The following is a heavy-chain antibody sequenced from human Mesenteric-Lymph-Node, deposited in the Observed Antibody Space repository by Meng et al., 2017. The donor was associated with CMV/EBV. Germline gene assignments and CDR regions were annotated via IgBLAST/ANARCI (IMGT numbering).Heavy chain of an antibody. J-gene: IGHJ6*02. CDR3: ARVNPYCSGGSCYSDSIYYYYSYGMDV. Sequence: SETLSLTCAVYGGSFSGYYWSWSRPPPGKGLEWIGEINQSGSTNYNPSLKSRVTISVDTSKNQFSLTLSSVTAADTAVYYCARVNPYCSGGSCYSDSIYYYYSYGMDVWGQGTTVTVSS. V-gene: IGHV4-34*01. CDR2: INQSGST. D-gene: IGHD2-15*01. CDR1: GGSFSGYY.